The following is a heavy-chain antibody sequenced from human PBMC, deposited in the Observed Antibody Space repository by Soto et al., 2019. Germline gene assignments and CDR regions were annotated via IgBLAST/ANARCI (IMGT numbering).Heavy chain of an antibody. J-gene: IGHJ4*02. D-gene: IGHD1-26*01. CDR3: ARREIQGPIDY. V-gene: IGHV4-28*01. CDR1: GYSISSSNW. Sequence: QVQLQESGPGLVKPSDTLSLTCAVSGYSISSSNWWGWIRQPPGKGLEWIGYIYYSGTTYYNPSLKGRVTRTVDTSQNQFSLKLTSVTAVDTAVYYGARREIQGPIDYWGQGTLVTVSS. CDR2: IYYSGTT.